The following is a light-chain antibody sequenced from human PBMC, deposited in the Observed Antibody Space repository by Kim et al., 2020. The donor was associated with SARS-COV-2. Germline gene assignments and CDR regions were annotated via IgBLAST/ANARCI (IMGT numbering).Light chain of an antibody. J-gene: IGKJ5*01. Sequence: PGERATLSCRASQSVSSYLAWYQQKPGQAPRLLIYDASNRATGIPARFSGSGSGTDFTLTISSLEPEDFAVYYCQQRSNWPPEFTFGQGTRLEIK. CDR2: DAS. V-gene: IGKV3-11*01. CDR3: QQRSNWPPEFT. CDR1: QSVSSY.